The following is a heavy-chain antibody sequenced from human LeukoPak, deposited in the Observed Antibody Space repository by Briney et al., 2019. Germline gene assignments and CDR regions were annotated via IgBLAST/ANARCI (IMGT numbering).Heavy chain of an antibody. D-gene: IGHD2-21*01. Sequence: PVKVSCKASGGTFSSYAISWVRQAPGQGLEWMGGIIPIFGTANYAQKFQGRVTITADESTSTAYMELSSLRSEDTAVYYCARPSVAYCGGDCYLGAFDIWGQGTMVTVSS. V-gene: IGHV1-69*13. J-gene: IGHJ3*02. CDR3: ARPSVAYCGGDCYLGAFDI. CDR2: IIPIFGTA. CDR1: GGTFSSYA.